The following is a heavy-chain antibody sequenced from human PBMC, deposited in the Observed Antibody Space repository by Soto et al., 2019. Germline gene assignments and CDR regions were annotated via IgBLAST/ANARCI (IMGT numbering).Heavy chain of an antibody. CDR2: ISYDGSNK. D-gene: IGHD4-17*01. CDR1: GFTFSSYA. V-gene: IGHV3-30-3*01. Sequence: QVQLVESGGSMVQPGRSLRLSCAASGFTFSSYAMHWVRQAPGKGLEWVAVISYDGSNKYYADSVKGRFTISRDNSKNTLYLQMNSLRSEDTAVYYCAREDGDYVLSPLFDPWGQGTLVTVSS. J-gene: IGHJ5*02. CDR3: AREDGDYVLSPLFDP.